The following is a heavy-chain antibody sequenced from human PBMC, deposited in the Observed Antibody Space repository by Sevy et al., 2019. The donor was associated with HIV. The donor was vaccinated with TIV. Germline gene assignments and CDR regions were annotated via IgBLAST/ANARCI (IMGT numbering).Heavy chain of an antibody. J-gene: IGHJ4*02. D-gene: IGHD3-22*01. CDR3: ARRTYYSDSTAYYFDY. CDR1: GYSISTGYY. Sequence: SETLSLTCTVSGYSISTGYYWGWIRQPPGKGLEWIGNTHQSGSTYYNPSLKSRITISVDTSKNQFSLNLISVTAADTAVYYCARRTYYSDSTAYYFDYWGQGTLVTVSS. V-gene: IGHV4-38-2*02. CDR2: THQSGST.